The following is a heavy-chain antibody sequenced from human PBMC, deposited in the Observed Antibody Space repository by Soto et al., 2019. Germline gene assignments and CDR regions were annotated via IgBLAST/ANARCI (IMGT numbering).Heavy chain of an antibody. J-gene: IGHJ4*02. V-gene: IGHV5-10-1*03. CDR1: GYSFASQW. Sequence: EVQLVQSGAEVKKSGESLRISCKVSGYSFASQWISWVRQVPGKGQEWMGRIDLSESYTTYNPSFQGHVTFSADKSITTAYLQWRSLEASDTAIYYCATQVLTTYYFGYWGQGTLVTVSS. CDR2: IDLSESYT. D-gene: IGHD2-15*01. CDR3: ATQVLTTYYFGY.